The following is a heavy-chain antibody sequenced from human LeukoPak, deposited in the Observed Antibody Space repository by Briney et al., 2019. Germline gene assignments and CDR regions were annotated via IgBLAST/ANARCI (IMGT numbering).Heavy chain of an antibody. Sequence: GESLKISCKGYGYTFTNYWVAWVRQMPGKGLEWWGIIYPGDSDTRYSPSFQGQVTISADKSINTAYVQWSSLKAADTAMYYCARLDIPVAGSGMDVWGQGTTVTVS. CDR2: IYPGDSDT. CDR3: ARLDIPVAGSGMDV. D-gene: IGHD6-19*01. CDR1: GYTFTNYW. V-gene: IGHV5-51*01. J-gene: IGHJ6*02.